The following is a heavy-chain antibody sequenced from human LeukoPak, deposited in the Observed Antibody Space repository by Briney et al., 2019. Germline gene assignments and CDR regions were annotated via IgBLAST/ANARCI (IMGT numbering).Heavy chain of an antibody. CDR1: GYTFINYG. V-gene: IGHV1-18*01. CDR2: ISVYNGNT. D-gene: IGHD3-3*01. CDR3: ARDRYDFWSAYVGNFPDS. J-gene: IGHJ5*01. Sequence: AASVKVSCKASGYTFINYGISWVRQAPGQGLEWMGWISVYNGNTNSAQRLQGRVTMTADTSTSTAYMELRSLRSDDTAVYYCARDRYDFWSAYVGNFPDSWGQGTLVTVSS.